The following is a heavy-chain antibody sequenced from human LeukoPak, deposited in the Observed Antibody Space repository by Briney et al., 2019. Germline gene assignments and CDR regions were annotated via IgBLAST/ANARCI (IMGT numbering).Heavy chain of an antibody. CDR1: GFTFSSYA. CDR2: ISYDGSNK. CDR3: ARDRPRRNGMDV. Sequence: GGSLRLSCAASGFTFSSYAMHWVRQAPGKGLEWVAVISYDGSNKYYADSVKGRFTISRDNSKNTLYLQMNSLRAEDTAVYYCARDRPRRNGMDVWGQGTTVTVSS. J-gene: IGHJ6*02. V-gene: IGHV3-30-3*01.